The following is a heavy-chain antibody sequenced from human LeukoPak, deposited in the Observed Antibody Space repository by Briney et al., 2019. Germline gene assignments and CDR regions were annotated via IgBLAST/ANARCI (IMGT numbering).Heavy chain of an antibody. J-gene: IGHJ4*02. CDR2: ISDSGSTT. CDR1: GFSFSTYA. CDR3: AKGEFDY. V-gene: IGHV3-23*01. Sequence: PGGSLRLSCAASGFSFSTYAMSWVRQAPGKGLQWVSGISDSGSTTYYADSVKGRFTISRDNSKNTLYLQMNSLRAEDTALYYCAKGEFDYWGQGTLVTVSS. D-gene: IGHD3-10*01.